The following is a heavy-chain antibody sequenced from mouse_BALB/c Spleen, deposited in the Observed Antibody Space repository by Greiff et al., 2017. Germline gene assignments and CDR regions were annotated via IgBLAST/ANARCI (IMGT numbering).Heavy chain of an antibody. Sequence: VKLMESGAELVRPGTSVKVSCKASGYAFTNYLIEWVKQRPGQGLEWIGVINPGSGGTNYNEKFKGKATLTADKSSSTAYMQLSSLTSDDSAVYFCAREGSWYFDVWGAGTTVTVSS. J-gene: IGHJ1*01. CDR3: AREGSWYFDV. V-gene: IGHV1-54*01. CDR1: GYAFTNYL. CDR2: INPGSGGT. D-gene: IGHD1-1*01.